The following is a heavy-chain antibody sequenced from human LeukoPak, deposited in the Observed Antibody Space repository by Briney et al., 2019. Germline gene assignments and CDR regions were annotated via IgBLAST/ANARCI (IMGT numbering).Heavy chain of an antibody. Sequence: GGSLRLSCAASGFTFSSYNIHWVRQAPGKGLEWVAVISYDEKNGFYADSVKGRFTISRDNSKNTLYLQMNRLRAEDTAVYYCVREFVSGWFDYWGQGTLVCVSS. CDR1: GFTFSSYN. CDR3: VREFVSGWFDY. D-gene: IGHD6-19*01. J-gene: IGHJ4*02. CDR2: ISYDEKNG. V-gene: IGHV3-30*03.